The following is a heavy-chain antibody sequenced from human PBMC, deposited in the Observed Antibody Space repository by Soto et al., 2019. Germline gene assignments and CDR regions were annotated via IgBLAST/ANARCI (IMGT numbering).Heavy chain of an antibody. CDR1: GFTFSSYG. V-gene: IGHV3-30*18. D-gene: IGHD3-10*01. Sequence: PGGSLRLSCAASGFTFSSYGMHWVRQAPGKGLEWVAVISYDGSNKYYADTVKGRFTISRDNSKNTLYPQMNSLRAEDTAVYYCAKDLGSGSYYRDYYYGMDVWGQGTTVTVSS. CDR3: AKDLGSGSYYRDYYYGMDV. CDR2: ISYDGSNK. J-gene: IGHJ6*02.